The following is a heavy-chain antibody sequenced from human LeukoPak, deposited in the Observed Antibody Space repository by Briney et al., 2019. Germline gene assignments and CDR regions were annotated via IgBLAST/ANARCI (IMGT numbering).Heavy chain of an antibody. D-gene: IGHD2-2*01. CDR3: AKGDWSGGVVPAA. J-gene: IGHJ4*02. CDR2: IRYDGSEK. CDR1: RFVFPSHG. V-gene: IGHV3-30*02. Sequence: PGGSLRLSCAASRFVFPSHGMHWVRQAPGKGLEWVAFIRYDGSEKYYADSVQGRFSISRDNSRNTLSLQMNSLRAEDTAVYYCAKGDWSGGVVPAAWGQGTLVTVSS.